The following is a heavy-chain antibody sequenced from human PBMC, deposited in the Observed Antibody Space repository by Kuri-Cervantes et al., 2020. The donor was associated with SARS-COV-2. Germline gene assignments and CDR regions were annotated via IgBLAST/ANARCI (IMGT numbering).Heavy chain of an antibody. V-gene: IGHV3-23*01. J-gene: IGHJ4*02. D-gene: IGHD6-13*01. Sequence: GESLKISCAASGFTFSSYAMSWVRQASGKGLEWVSAISGSGGSTYYADSVKGRFTISRDNSKNTLYLQMNSLRAEDTAVYYCAKASVTAAAPFDYWGQGTLVTVSS. CDR1: GFTFSSYA. CDR3: AKASVTAAAPFDY. CDR2: ISGSGGST.